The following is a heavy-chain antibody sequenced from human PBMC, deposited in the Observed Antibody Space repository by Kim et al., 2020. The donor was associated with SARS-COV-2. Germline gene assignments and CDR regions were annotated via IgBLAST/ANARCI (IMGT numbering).Heavy chain of an antibody. Sequence: TKYSQKFQDRVTITTDTSASTAYMEWSSLRSEDTAVYYCAGEYSSSSFDYWGQGTLVTVSS. CDR3: AGEYSSSSFDY. D-gene: IGHD6-6*01. V-gene: IGHV1-3*01. CDR2: T. J-gene: IGHJ4*02.